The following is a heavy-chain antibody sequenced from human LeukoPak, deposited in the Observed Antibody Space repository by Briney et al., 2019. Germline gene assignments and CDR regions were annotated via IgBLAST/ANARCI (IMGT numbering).Heavy chain of an antibody. Sequence: SETLSLTCTVYGGSFSGNYWSWIRQPPGKGLEWIGEINHSGSTNYNPSLKSRVTISVDTSKNQFSLKLSSVTAADTAVYYCARDNRIMITFGGVIAYFDYWGQGTLVTVSS. J-gene: IGHJ4*02. D-gene: IGHD3-16*02. V-gene: IGHV4-34*01. CDR1: GGSFSGNY. CDR3: ARDNRIMITFGGVIAYFDY. CDR2: INHSGST.